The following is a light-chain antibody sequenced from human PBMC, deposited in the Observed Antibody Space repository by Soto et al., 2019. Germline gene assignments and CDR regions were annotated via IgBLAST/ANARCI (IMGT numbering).Light chain of an antibody. Sequence: DIQMTQSPSTLSASVGDRVTITCRASQSINNWVAWYQQKPGKAPKLLIYRASILENGVPSRFSGRGSGTEFIFTITSLQPDDFATYYCQQYSSASTFGQGTKVEI. J-gene: IGKJ1*01. CDR1: QSINNW. CDR2: RAS. CDR3: QQYSSAST. V-gene: IGKV1-5*03.